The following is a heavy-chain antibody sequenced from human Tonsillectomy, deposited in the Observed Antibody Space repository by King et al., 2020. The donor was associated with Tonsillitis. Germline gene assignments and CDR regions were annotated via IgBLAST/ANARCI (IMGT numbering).Heavy chain of an antibody. CDR3: VRDPQYCNGGSSDGVDF. CDR1: GFAFSAHS. Sequence: VQLVESGGGLVQPGGSLRLSCAASGFAFSAHSMNWVRQTPGKGLEWLAHITDSNRSFQYADSGKGRFIISRDNAKNSPYLQMNSLRADDTAVYFCVRDPQYCNGGSSDGVDFWGQGALVTVSS. V-gene: IGHV3-48*01. CDR2: ITDSNRSF. J-gene: IGHJ4*02. D-gene: IGHD2-15*01.